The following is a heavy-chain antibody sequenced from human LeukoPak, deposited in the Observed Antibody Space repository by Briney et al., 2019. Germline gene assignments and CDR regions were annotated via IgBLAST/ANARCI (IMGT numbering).Heavy chain of an antibody. CDR3: ARDGPRTYYDFWSGYYTGVYYYYGMDV. CDR2: MNPNSGNT. D-gene: IGHD3-3*01. Sequence: ASVKVSCKASGYTFTSYDINWVGQATGQGLEWMGWMNPNSGNTGYAQKFQGRVTMTRNTSISTAYMELSSLRSEDTAVYYCARDGPRTYYDFWSGYYTGVYYYYGMDVWGQGTTVTVSS. J-gene: IGHJ6*02. CDR1: GYTFTSYD. V-gene: IGHV1-8*01.